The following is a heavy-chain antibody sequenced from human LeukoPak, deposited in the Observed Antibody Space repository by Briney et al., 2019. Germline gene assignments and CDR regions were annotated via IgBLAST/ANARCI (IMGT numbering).Heavy chain of an antibody. CDR2: IYYSGST. CDR1: GGSISSSSYY. J-gene: IGHJ4*02. CDR3: ARDGGGATILYYFDY. V-gene: IGHV4-39*07. Sequence: SETLSLTCTVSGGSISSSSYYWGWIRQPPGKGLEWIGSIYYSGSTYYNPSLKSRVTISVDTSKNQLSLKLSSVTAADTAVYYCARDGGGATILYYFDYWGQGTLVTVSS. D-gene: IGHD1-26*01.